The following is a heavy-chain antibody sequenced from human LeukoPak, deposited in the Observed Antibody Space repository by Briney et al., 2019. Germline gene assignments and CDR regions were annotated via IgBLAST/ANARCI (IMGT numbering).Heavy chain of an antibody. D-gene: IGHD2-2*01. CDR3: AKEAYRSSTSCNFDY. CDR2: ISWNSGSI. Sequence: GRSLRLSCAASGFTFDDCAMHWVRQAPGKGLEWVSGISWNSGSIGYADSVKGRFTISRDNAKNSLYLQMNSLRAEDTALYYCAKEAYRSSTSCNFDYWGQGTLVTVSS. CDR1: GFTFDDCA. V-gene: IGHV3-9*01. J-gene: IGHJ4*02.